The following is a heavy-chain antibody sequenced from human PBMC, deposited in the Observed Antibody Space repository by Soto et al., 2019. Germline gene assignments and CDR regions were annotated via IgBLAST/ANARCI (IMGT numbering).Heavy chain of an antibody. CDR1: GSSITSYY. D-gene: IGHD3-22*01. CDR3: ARAQDYYDSSGYYLLY. CDR2: IYYSGST. J-gene: IGHJ4*02. V-gene: IGHV4-59*01. Sequence: SDTLSLTCTFSGSSITSYYWSWIRQPPGKGLEWIGYIYYSGSTNYNPSLKSRVTISVDTSKNQFSLKLSSVTAADTAVYYCARAQDYYDSSGYYLLYWGQGTLVTVS.